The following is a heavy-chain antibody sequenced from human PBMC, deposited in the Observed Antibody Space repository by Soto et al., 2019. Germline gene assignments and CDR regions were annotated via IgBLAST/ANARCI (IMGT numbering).Heavy chain of an antibody. V-gene: IGHV3-21*01. CDR1: GFALDSYG. CDR3: ARTWIRYGPNDY. J-gene: IGHJ4*02. Sequence: PGGSLRLSCEASGFALDSYGMNWVRQAPGKGLEWVGFISGSSGNIFYGDSVRGRFTISRDNAKKSVYLQMNSLRAEDTAVYYCARTWIRYGPNDYWGQGTLVTVSS. D-gene: IGHD2-2*03. CDR2: ISGSSGNI.